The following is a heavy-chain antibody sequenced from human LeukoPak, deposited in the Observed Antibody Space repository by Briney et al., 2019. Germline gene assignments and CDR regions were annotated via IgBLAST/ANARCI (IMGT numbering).Heavy chain of an antibody. Sequence: SETLSLTCAVSGGSFSSGGYSWSWIRQPPGKGLEWIGYIYYSGSTNYNPSLKSRVTISVDTSKNQFSLKLTSVTAADTAVYYCARGSTGPFDYWGQGTLVTVSS. V-gene: IGHV4-61*08. CDR3: ARGSTGPFDY. CDR1: GGSFSSGGYS. J-gene: IGHJ4*02. CDR2: IYYSGST. D-gene: IGHD2-2*01.